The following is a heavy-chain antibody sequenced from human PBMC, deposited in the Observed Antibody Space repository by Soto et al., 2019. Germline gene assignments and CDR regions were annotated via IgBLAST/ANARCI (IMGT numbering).Heavy chain of an antibody. V-gene: IGHV3-33*01. D-gene: IGHD4-17*01. CDR1: GFTFSSYG. CDR2: IWYDGSNK. CDR3: ARDLGDYGDYYYYYGMDV. J-gene: IGHJ6*02. Sequence: GGSLRLSCAASGFTFSSYGMHWVRQAPGKGLEWVAVIWYDGSNKYYADSVKGRFTISRDNSKNTLYLQMNSLRAEDTAVYYCARDLGDYGDYYYYYGMDVWGQGTTVTVSS.